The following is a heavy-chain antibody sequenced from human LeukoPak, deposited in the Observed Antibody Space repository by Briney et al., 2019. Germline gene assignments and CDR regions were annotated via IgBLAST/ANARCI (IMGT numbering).Heavy chain of an antibody. CDR2: IYPGDSET. J-gene: IGHJ4*02. D-gene: IGHD6-19*01. Sequence: GESLKISCKGSGYTFTTYWIGWVRQMPGKGLEWMGVIYPGDSETRYSPSFQGQVTISADKSISTAYLQRSSLEASDTAMYYCASALAVSGLKGFDCWGQGTLVTVSS. V-gene: IGHV5-51*01. CDR1: GYTFTTYW. CDR3: ASALAVSGLKGFDC.